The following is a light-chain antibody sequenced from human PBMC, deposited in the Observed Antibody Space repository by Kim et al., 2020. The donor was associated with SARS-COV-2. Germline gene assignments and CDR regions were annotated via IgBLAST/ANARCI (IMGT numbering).Light chain of an antibody. CDR3: QQTYST. CDR1: QSIKNY. Sequence: DIQMTQSPSSLSASVGDRVTISCRASQSIKNYLNWYQQKPGKAPKLLIYGASNLQSGVPSRFSGGGSGTEFTLTISSLQPEDSATSYCQQTYSTFGQGAKLKI. J-gene: IGKJ2*01. CDR2: GAS. V-gene: IGKV1-39*01.